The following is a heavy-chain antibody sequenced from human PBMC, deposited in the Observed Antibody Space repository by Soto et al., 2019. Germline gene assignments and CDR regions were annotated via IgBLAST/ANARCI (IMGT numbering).Heavy chain of an antibody. CDR1: DVSVSSGGYH. J-gene: IGHJ6*02. V-gene: IGHV4-31*03. Sequence: QVHLQESGPGLVKPSPTLSLTCTVSDVSVSSGGYHWTWIRQRPGKGTERIGNIYYTTGSTYSTPALVSRVSISTNKSKNQFFLNLSSMTAEDETVYYFTRDEPLPHYSGVGKVYYGMADGGQGTTFTVSS. CDR3: TRDEPLPHYSGVGKVYYGMAD. CDR2: IYYTTGST. D-gene: IGHD3-10*01.